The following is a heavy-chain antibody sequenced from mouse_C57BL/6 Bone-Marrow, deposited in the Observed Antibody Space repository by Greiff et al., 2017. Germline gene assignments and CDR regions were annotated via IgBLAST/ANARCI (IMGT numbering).Heavy chain of an antibody. Sequence: DVKLVESGPGLAKPSQTLSLTCSVTGYSITSDYWNWIRKFPGNKLEYMGYISYSGSTYYNPSLKSRISITRDTSKNQYYLQLNSVTTEDTATYYCARWLLRNYWYFDVWGTGTTVTVSS. CDR2: ISYSGST. CDR1: GYSITSDY. J-gene: IGHJ1*03. CDR3: ARWLLRNYWYFDV. D-gene: IGHD1-1*01. V-gene: IGHV3-8*01.